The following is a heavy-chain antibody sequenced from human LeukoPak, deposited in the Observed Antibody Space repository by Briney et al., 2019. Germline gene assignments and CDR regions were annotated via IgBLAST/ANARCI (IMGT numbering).Heavy chain of an antibody. D-gene: IGHD5-12*01. V-gene: IGHV1-69*05. J-gene: IGHJ3*02. CDR1: GGTFSSYA. CDR2: IIPIFGTA. CDR3: ARDMGIVATENAFDI. Sequence: GASVKVSCKAIGGTFSSYAISWVRQAPGQGLEWMGGIIPIFGTANYAQKFQGRVTITTDESTSTAYMELSSLRSEDTAVYYCARDMGIVATENAFDIWGQGTMVTVSS.